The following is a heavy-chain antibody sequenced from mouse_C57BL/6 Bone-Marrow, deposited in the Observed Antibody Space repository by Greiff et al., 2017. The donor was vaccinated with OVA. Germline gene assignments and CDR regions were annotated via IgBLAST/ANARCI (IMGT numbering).Heavy chain of an antibody. Sequence: EVNVVESGGGLVKPGGSLKLSCAASGFTFSSYAMSWVRQTPEKRLEWVATISDGGSYTYYPDNVKGRFTISRDNAKNNLYLQMSHLKSEDTAMYYCARDLMVTTGDYWGQGTTLTVSS. D-gene: IGHD2-3*01. CDR2: ISDGGSYT. V-gene: IGHV5-4*01. J-gene: IGHJ2*01. CDR1: GFTFSSYA. CDR3: ARDLMVTTGDY.